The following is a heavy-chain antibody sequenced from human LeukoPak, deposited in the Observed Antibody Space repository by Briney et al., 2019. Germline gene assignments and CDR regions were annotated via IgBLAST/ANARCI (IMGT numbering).Heavy chain of an antibody. V-gene: IGHV1-18*01. CDR2: ISAYNGNT. J-gene: IGHJ4*02. Sequence: ASVKVSCKASGYTFTSYGISWVRQAPGQGLEWMGWISAYNGNTNYAQKLQGRVTMTTDTSTSTAYMELSSLRSEDTAVYYCATSYDFWSGYYKFDYWGQGTLVTVSS. CDR3: ATSYDFWSGYYKFDY. CDR1: GYTFTSYG. D-gene: IGHD3-3*01.